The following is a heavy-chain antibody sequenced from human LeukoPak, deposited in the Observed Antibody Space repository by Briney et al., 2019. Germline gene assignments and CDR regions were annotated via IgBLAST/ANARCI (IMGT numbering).Heavy chain of an antibody. Sequence: PGGSLRLSCAASGFTFSNAWMSWVRQAPGKGLEWVGRIKSKTDGGTTDYAAPVKGRFTISRDDSKNTLYLQMNSLKTEDTAVYYCTVSFGLIPYYFDYWGQGTLVTVSS. D-gene: IGHD3/OR15-3a*01. V-gene: IGHV3-15*01. CDR3: TVSFGLIPYYFDY. J-gene: IGHJ4*02. CDR1: GFTFSNAW. CDR2: IKSKTDGGTT.